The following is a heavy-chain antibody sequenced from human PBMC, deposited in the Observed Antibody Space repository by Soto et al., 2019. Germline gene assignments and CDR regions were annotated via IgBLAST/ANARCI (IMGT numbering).Heavy chain of an antibody. V-gene: IGHV1-18*01. D-gene: IGHD3-22*01. CDR2: INPNSGHT. J-gene: IGHJ5*02. CDR3: ARGQVVNFDNWFDP. Sequence: QIQLLQSGAEVKKPGTSVKVSCQASGYTFTTYGIIWVRQAPGQGLEWMGWINPNSGHTNYAQNLQDRATMTTDTSTXXXXXELRXLRSDXXXVYFXARGQVVNFDNWFDPWGQGTLVTVSS. CDR1: GYTFTTYG.